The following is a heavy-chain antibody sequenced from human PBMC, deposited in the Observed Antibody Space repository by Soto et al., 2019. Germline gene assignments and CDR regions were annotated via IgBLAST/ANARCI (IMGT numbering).Heavy chain of an antibody. CDR2: INHSGST. V-gene: IGHV4-34*01. Sequence: QVQLQQWGAGLLKPSETLSLTCAVDGGSFSGYCWTWIRQPPGTGLEWIGAINHSGSTNYNPYLKSSVTISVETSKNPVSMKLTSVTGADTAVYYGARDKITGLFDYWGQGTLVTVSS. CDR3: ARDKITGLFDY. J-gene: IGHJ4*02. CDR1: GGSFSGYC. D-gene: IGHD2-8*02.